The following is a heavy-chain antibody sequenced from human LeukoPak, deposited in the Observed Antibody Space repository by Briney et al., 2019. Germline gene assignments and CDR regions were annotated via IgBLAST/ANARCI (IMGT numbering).Heavy chain of an antibody. J-gene: IGHJ4*02. CDR3: ARSHDHLWGNYPDY. Sequence: SETLSLTCDVSGGSIDSTNWWNWVRQPPGKGLEWIGEIHHDGRINYNPSLKSRVPLSVDKSKNQFSLRLNSVTAADTAMYYCARSHDHLWGNYPDYRGQGTLVTVSS. V-gene: IGHV4/OR15-8*01. D-gene: IGHD3-16*02. CDR2: IHHDGRI. CDR1: GGSIDSTNW.